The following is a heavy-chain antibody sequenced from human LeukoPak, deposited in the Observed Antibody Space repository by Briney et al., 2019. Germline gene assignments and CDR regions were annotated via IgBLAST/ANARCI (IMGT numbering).Heavy chain of an antibody. D-gene: IGHD1-26*01. V-gene: IGHV3-23*01. Sequence: PGGSLRLSCAASGFTFSNYAMTWVRQAPGRGLEWVSTVSGSGSNTFDADSVKGRFIISRDNSKNTLYLEMNRLRVEDTAVYYCANEGVGAIDYWGQGTLVTVSS. J-gene: IGHJ4*02. CDR1: GFTFSNYA. CDR3: ANEGVGAIDY. CDR2: VSGSGSNT.